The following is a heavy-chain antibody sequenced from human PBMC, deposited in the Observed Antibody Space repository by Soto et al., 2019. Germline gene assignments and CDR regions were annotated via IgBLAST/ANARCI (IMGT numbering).Heavy chain of an antibody. CDR1: GGSISSDNW. J-gene: IGHJ4*02. CDR3: ARVSASSMLRGVIIN. D-gene: IGHD3-10*01. CDR2: MYHSGNT. V-gene: IGHV4-4*02. Sequence: QVQLQESGPGLVKPSGTLSLTCAVSGGSISSDNWWSWVRQPPGKGLEWIGEMYHSGNTNYNPSLKSRVTLSVDKPKNTFSMKMTSVTDADTALYYSARVSASSMLRGVIINWGQGTQVTVSS.